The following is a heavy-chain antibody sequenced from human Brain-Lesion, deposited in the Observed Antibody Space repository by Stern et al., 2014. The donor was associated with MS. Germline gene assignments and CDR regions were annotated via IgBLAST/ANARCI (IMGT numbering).Heavy chain of an antibody. J-gene: IGHJ5*02. D-gene: IGHD2-15*01. V-gene: IGHV4-39*02. Sequence: VQLVQSGPGLVKPSETLSLTCTVAGGSVSSTSYAWAWVRQPPGKGLEWVGAIYYSGNTYYSPSLKSRLTISLATSTHHFSPRRGCVTAADTAVYYCAGEEDIRYCSGGSCTGNWFDPWGQGTLVTVSS. CDR3: AGEEDIRYCSGGSCTGNWFDP. CDR1: GGSVSSTSYA. CDR2: IYYSGNT.